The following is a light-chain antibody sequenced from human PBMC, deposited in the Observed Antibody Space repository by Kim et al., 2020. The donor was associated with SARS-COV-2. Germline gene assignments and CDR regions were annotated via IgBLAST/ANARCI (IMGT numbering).Light chain of an antibody. CDR1: NIGSKS. CDR2: YDT. CDR3: QVWDSSSDHRV. J-gene: IGLJ3*02. Sequence: SYELTQPPSVSMAPGQTARITCGGTNIGSKSVHWYQQKPGQAPVLVIYYDTDRPSGVSERFAGSISGDTAILTISKVEVGDEADYYCQVWDSSSDHRVFGGETQLTVL. V-gene: IGLV3-21*04.